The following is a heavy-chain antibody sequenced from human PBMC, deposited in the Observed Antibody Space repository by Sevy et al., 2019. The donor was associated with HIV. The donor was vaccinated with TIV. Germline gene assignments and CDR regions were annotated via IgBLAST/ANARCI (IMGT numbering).Heavy chain of an antibody. J-gene: IGHJ4*02. CDR1: GGSINSDSYY. CDR3: ARFEYGDYVSHFEY. CDR2: IYYSGTT. V-gene: IGHV4-39*01. Sequence: SETLSLTCTVSGGSINSDSYYWGWIRQPPGKGLEWIGNIYYSGTTYYNPSLKSLLTISVDTSKNQFSLKLSSVTAADTAVYYCARFEYGDYVSHFEYWGQGTLVTVSS. D-gene: IGHD2-21*02.